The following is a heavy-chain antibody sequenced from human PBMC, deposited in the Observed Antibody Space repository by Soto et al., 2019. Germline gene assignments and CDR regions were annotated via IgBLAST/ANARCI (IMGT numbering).Heavy chain of an antibody. D-gene: IGHD3-3*01. CDR2: IKSKTDGGTT. CDR3: TTEGYYDFWSGYGRPADYYYYYGMDV. Sequence: EVQLVESGGGLVKPGGSLRLSCAASGFTFSNAWMSWVRQAPGKGLEWVGRIKSKTDGGTTDYAAPVKGRFTISRDDSKNTLYLQMNSLKTEDTAVYYCTTEGYYDFWSGYGRPADYYYYYGMDVWGQGTTVTVSS. J-gene: IGHJ6*02. V-gene: IGHV3-15*01. CDR1: GFTFSNAW.